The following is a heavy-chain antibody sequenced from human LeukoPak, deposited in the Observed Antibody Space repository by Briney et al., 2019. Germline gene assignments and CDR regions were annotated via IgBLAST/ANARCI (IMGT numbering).Heavy chain of an antibody. Sequence: PGGSLRLSCAASGFTFSSFGVHWVRQAPGKGLEWVAFISYDGSNEYYTDSLKGRFTISRDNSKNTLYLQMHSLIAEDTAVYYCAKDHGSGNFYGMDVWGQGTTVTVSS. CDR1: GFTFSSFG. CDR3: AKDHGSGNFYGMDV. V-gene: IGHV3-30*18. D-gene: IGHD3-10*01. CDR2: ISYDGSNE. J-gene: IGHJ6*02.